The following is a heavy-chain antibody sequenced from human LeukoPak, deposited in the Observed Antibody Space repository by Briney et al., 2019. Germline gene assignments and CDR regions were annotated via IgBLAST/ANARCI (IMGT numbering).Heavy chain of an antibody. CDR1: GGSISSSSYY. J-gene: IGHJ4*02. D-gene: IGHD5-24*01. CDR3: ASEMALGGYYFDY. CDR2: IYYSGST. Sequence: SETLSLTCTVSGGSISSSSYYWGWIRQPPGKGLEWIGSIYYSGSTYYNPSLKSRVTISVDTSKNQFSLKLSSVTTADTAVYYCASEMALGGYYFDYWGQGTLVTVSS. V-gene: IGHV4-39*07.